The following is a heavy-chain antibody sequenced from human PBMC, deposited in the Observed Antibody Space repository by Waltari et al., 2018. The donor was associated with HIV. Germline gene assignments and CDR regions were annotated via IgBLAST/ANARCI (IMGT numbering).Heavy chain of an antibody. Sequence: EVQLVESGGGLVQPGGSLRLSCAASGFTFSSYWMSWVRQAPGKGVVWVANIKQDGSEKYYVDSVNGRFTSSRDNAENSLYLQMNSLRAEDTAVYYCARGGFYGSGSKVNWGQGTLVTVSS. CDR1: GFTFSSYW. CDR2: IKQDGSEK. J-gene: IGHJ4*02. V-gene: IGHV3-7*04. CDR3: ARGGFYGSGSKVN. D-gene: IGHD3-10*01.